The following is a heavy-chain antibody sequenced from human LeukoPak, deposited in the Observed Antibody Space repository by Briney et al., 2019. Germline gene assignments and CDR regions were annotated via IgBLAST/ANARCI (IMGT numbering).Heavy chain of an antibody. CDR1: GLTFSSYA. CDR3: ASRIAVAIFDY. D-gene: IGHD6-19*01. V-gene: IGHV3-23*01. Sequence: PGGSLRLSCAASGLTFSSYAMTWVRQAPGEGLEWASAISGSGGSTYYADSVKGRFTISRDNSKNTLYLQMNSLRAEDTAVYYCASRIAVAIFDYWGQGTLVTVSS. CDR2: ISGSGGST. J-gene: IGHJ4*02.